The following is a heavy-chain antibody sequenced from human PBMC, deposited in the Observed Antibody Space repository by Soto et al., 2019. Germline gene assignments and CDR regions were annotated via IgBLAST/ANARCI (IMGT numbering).Heavy chain of an antibody. Sequence: SETLSLTCTVSGGSISSYYWSWIRQPPGKGLEWIGYIYYSGSTNYNPSLKSRVTISVDTSKNQFSLKLSSVTAADTAVYYCARGTRDYYYYMDVWGKGTTVTVSS. CDR2: IYYSGST. D-gene: IGHD2-2*01. V-gene: IGHV4-59*01. J-gene: IGHJ6*03. CDR1: GGSISSYY. CDR3: ARGTRDYYYYMDV.